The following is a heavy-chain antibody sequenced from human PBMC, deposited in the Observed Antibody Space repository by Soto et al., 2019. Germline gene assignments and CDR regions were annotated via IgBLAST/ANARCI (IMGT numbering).Heavy chain of an antibody. CDR1: GGSISSGGYY. D-gene: IGHD5-12*01. CDR3: ARAPPTVPEVATTLFDY. CDR2: IYYSGST. J-gene: IGHJ4*02. V-gene: IGHV4-31*03. Sequence: QVQLQESGPGLVKPSQTLSLTCTVSGGSISSGGYYWSWIRQHPGKGLEWIGYIYYSGSTYYNPSLKSRDTISVDTSKNQFSLKLSSVTAADTAVYYCARAPPTVPEVATTLFDYWGQGTLVTVSS.